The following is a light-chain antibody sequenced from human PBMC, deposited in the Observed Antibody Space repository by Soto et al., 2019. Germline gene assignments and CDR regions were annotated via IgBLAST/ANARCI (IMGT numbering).Light chain of an antibody. CDR3: AAWDGSLNGHVV. Sequence: QSVLTQPPSASGTPGQRVTISCSGSSSNIGGNTVNWYQQLPGAAPKLLMYSNNQRPSGVPDRFSGSKSGTSASLAISDLQSGDEADYYCAAWDGSLNGHVVFGGGTKVTVL. V-gene: IGLV1-44*01. CDR2: SNN. CDR1: SSNIGGNT. J-gene: IGLJ2*01.